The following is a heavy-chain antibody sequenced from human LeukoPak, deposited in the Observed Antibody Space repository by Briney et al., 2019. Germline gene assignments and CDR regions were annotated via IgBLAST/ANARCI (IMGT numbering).Heavy chain of an antibody. D-gene: IGHD3-3*01. J-gene: IGHJ4*02. CDR1: GDSFSSVTDY. Sequence: ETLSLTCTVSGDSFSSVTDYWAWIRQPPGKGLEWVSAVSGSGGSTYYADSVKGRFTISRDNSKNTLYLQMNSLRAEDTAVYYCARSTYDFWSGYRDYWGQGTLVTVSS. CDR2: VSGSGGST. CDR3: ARSTYDFWSGYRDY. V-gene: IGHV3-23*01.